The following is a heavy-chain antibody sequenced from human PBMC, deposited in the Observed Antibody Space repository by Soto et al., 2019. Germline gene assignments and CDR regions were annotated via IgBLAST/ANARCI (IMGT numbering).Heavy chain of an antibody. V-gene: IGHV4-30-4*01. Sequence: SETLSLTCTVSGGSISSGDYYWSWIRQPPGKGLEWIGYIYYSGSTYYNPSLKSRVTISVDTSKNQFSLKLSSVTAADTAVYYCPIVRKTMVIPPHGEPDYNCSDPWGQEPRATVPP. D-gene: IGHD3-10*01. CDR2: IYYSGST. CDR3: PIVRKTMVIPPHGEPDYNCSDP. J-gene: IGHJ5*02. CDR1: GGSISSGDYY.